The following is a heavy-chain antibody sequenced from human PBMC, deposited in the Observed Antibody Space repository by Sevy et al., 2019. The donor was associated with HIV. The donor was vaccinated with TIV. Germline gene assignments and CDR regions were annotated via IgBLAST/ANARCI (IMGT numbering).Heavy chain of an antibody. V-gene: IGHV3-23*01. CDR3: AKDWDIVVVPAAKAAGYYYYGMDV. J-gene: IGHJ6*02. Sequence: GGSLRLSCAASGFTFSSYAMSWVRQAPGKGLEWVSAISGSGGSTYYADSVKGRFTISRDNSKNTLYLQMNGLRAEETAVYYCAKDWDIVVVPAAKAAGYYYYGMDVWGQGTTVTVSS. CDR1: GFTFSSYA. D-gene: IGHD2-2*01. CDR2: ISGSGGST.